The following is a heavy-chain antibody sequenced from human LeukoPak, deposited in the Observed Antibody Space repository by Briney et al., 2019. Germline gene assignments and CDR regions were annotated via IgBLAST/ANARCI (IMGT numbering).Heavy chain of an antibody. CDR1: AFSFSSHG. CDR2: IVGGAGST. D-gene: IGHD2-2*01. V-gene: IGHV3-23*01. CDR3: AHGAMYQLDY. Sequence: GGSLRLSCAASAFSFSSHGMSWVRQAPGRWLEWVSGIVGGAGSTYYADSVKGRFTNSGDNSKNTLFLQMNSLRAEDTAVYYCAHGAMYQLDYWGQGTLVTVSS. J-gene: IGHJ4*02.